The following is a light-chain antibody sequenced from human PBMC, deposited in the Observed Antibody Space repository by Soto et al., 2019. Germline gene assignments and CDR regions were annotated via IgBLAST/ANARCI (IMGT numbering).Light chain of an antibody. CDR3: GSWDSSLSAYV. V-gene: IGLV1-51*01. CDR1: SSNIGGNS. J-gene: IGLJ1*01. CDR2: DDD. Sequence: QSVLTQPPSVSAAPGQKVTISCSGSSSNIGGNSVSWYQQLPGTAPKLLIYDDDKRPSGIPDRFSGSKSGTSATLGITGFQTGDEADYYCGSWDSSLSAYVLATGIKVTVL.